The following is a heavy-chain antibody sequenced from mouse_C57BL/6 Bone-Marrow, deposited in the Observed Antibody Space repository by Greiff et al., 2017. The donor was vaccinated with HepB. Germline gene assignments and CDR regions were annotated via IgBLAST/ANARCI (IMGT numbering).Heavy chain of an antibody. CDR2: IDPNSGGT. CDR1: GYTFTSYW. CDR3: ERSSYDYDELYAKDY. Sequence: VQLQQPGAELVKPGASVKLSCKASGYTFTSYWMHWVKQRPGRGLEWIGMIDPNSGGTKYNEKFKSKATLTVDKPSSTAYMQLSSLTSEDAAVYYCERSSYDYDELYAKDYWGQGASVTVAS. V-gene: IGHV1-72*01. D-gene: IGHD2-4*01. J-gene: IGHJ4*01.